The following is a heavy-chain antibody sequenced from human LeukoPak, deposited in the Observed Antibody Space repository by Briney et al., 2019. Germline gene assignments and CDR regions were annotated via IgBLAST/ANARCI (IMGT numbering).Heavy chain of an antibody. CDR1: GFTFSSYS. V-gene: IGHV3-21*01. D-gene: IGHD5-12*01. Sequence: GGSLRLSCAASGFTFSSYSMNWVRQAPGKGLEWVSSISSSSSYIYYADSVKGRFTISRDNAKNSLYLQMNSLRAEDTAVYYCARVSQVGEWLPPSNWYFDLWGRGTLVTVSS. CDR2: ISSSSSYI. J-gene: IGHJ2*01. CDR3: ARVSQVGEWLPPSNWYFDL.